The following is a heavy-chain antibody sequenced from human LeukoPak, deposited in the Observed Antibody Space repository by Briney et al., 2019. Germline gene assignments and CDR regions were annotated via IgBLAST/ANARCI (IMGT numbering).Heavy chain of an antibody. V-gene: IGHV3-11*04. CDR3: ARARMYYDFWSGYAY. J-gene: IGHJ4*02. Sequence: PGGSLRLSCAASGFTFSDYYMSWIRQAPGKGLEWVSYISSSGSTIYYADSVKGRFTISRDNAKNSLYLQMNSLRAEDTAVYYCARARMYYDFWSGYAYWGQGTLVTVSS. CDR1: GFTFSDYY. D-gene: IGHD3-3*01. CDR2: ISSSGSTI.